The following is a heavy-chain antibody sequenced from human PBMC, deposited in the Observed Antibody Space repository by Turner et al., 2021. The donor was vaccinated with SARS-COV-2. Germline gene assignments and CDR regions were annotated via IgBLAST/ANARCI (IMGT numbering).Heavy chain of an antibody. D-gene: IGHD3-22*01. V-gene: IGHV4-39*01. CDR3: ARRLVVQGTDDYSYYYGMDV. CDR1: GGSISSSSYY. Sequence: QLQLQESGPGLVKPSETLSLTWTVSGGSISSSSYYWGWIRQPPGKGLEWIGNIYYSGSTYYNPSLKSRVTISVDTSKNQFSLKLSSVTATDTAVYYCARRLVVQGTDDYSYYYGMDVWGQGTTVTVSS. J-gene: IGHJ6*02. CDR2: IYYSGST.